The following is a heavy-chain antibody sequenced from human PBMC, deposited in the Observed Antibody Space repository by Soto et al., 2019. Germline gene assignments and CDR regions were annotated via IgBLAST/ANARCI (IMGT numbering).Heavy chain of an antibody. CDR2: IYYSGSA. D-gene: IGHD4-17*01. V-gene: IGHV4-39*01. CDR3: ARHGVDYGDYASHYYYGMDV. J-gene: IGHJ6*02. Sequence: QLQLQESGPGLVKPSETLSLTCTVSGGSISSSTYYWGWIRQPPGKGLEWIGMIYYSGSAYYNPSLKSRVTISIDTSKNQFSLRLSSVTAADTAVYYCARHGVDYGDYASHYYYGMDVWGRGTTVTVSS. CDR1: GGSISSSTYY.